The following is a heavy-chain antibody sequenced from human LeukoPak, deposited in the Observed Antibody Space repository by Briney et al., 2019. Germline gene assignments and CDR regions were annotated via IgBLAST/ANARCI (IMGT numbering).Heavy chain of an antibody. CDR3: ARGYSSGWDYYYMDV. D-gene: IGHD6-19*01. CDR2: ISAYNGNT. J-gene: IGHJ6*03. V-gene: IGHV1-18*01. Sequence: ASVKVSCKASGYTFTSYGISWVRQAPGQGLEWMGWISAYNGNTNYAQKLQGRVTMTTDTSTSTAYMELRSLRSDDTAVYYCARGYSSGWDYYYMDVWGKGTTVTVSS. CDR1: GYTFTSYG.